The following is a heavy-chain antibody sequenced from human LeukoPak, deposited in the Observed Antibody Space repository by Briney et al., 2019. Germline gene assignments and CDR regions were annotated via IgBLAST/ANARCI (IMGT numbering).Heavy chain of an antibody. D-gene: IGHD1-26*01. CDR3: ARGGSYYSFDY. J-gene: IGHJ4*02. CDR2: ISSSGSTI. Sequence: PGGSLRLSCAASGFTFSSYEMNWVRQAPGKGLEWVSYISSSGSTIYYADSVKGRFISSRDNAKNSLYLQMNSLRAEDTAVYYCARGGSYYSFDYWGQGTLVTVSS. CDR1: GFTFSSYE. V-gene: IGHV3-48*03.